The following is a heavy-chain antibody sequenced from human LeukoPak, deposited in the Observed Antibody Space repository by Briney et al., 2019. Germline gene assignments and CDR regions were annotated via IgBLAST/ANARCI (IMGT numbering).Heavy chain of an antibody. Sequence: ASVKVSYKVSGSTLTELSMHWVRPAPGKGLEWMGGFDPEDGETIYAQKFQGRVTMTEDTSTDTAYMELSSLRSEDTAVYYCATGVRYFDPRAFDIWGQGTMVTVSS. CDR1: GSTLTELS. CDR2: FDPEDGET. D-gene: IGHD3-9*01. CDR3: ATGVRYFDPRAFDI. V-gene: IGHV1-24*01. J-gene: IGHJ3*02.